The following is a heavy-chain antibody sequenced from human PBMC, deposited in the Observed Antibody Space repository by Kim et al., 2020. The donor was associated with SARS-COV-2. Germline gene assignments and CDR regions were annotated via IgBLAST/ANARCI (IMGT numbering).Heavy chain of an antibody. J-gene: IGHJ4*02. CDR3: ARDTFPTYVGNAYFDY. D-gene: IGHD3-16*01. Sequence: PKSRGTISVETSKNQFSLKLSSVTAADTAVYYCARDTFPTYVGNAYFDYWGQGTLGTVSS. V-gene: IGHV4-59*01.